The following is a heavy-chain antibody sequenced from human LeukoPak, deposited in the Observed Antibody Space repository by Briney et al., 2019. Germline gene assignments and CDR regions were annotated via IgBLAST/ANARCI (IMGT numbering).Heavy chain of an antibody. CDR2: ISGSGGST. Sequence: SGGSLRLSCAASGFTFSSYGMSWVRQAPGKGLEWVSAISGSGGSTFYADSVKGRFSISRDNSKNTVYLQMNSLRVEDTAVYYCARGSGAMDVWGKGTTVTVSS. CDR3: ARGSGAMDV. D-gene: IGHD7-27*01. J-gene: IGHJ6*04. V-gene: IGHV3-23*01. CDR1: GFTFSSYG.